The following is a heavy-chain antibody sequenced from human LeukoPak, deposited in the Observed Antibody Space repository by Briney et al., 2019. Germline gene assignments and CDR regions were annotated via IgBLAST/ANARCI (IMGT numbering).Heavy chain of an antibody. CDR3: AEDTAYYYDSGGYHLNAFDI. J-gene: IGHJ3*02. V-gene: IGHV3-21*04. Sequence: PGGSLRLSCAASGFTFSSYSMNWVRQAPGKGLEWVSSISSSSSYIYYADSVKGRFTISRDNAKNSLYLQMNSLRAEDTAVYYCAEDTAYYYDSGGYHLNAFDIWGQGTMVTVSS. D-gene: IGHD3-22*01. CDR1: GFTFSSYS. CDR2: ISSSSSYI.